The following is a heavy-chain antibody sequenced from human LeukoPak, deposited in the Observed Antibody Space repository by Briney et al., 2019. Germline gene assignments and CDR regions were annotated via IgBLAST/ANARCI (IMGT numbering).Heavy chain of an antibody. CDR2: IYYSGST. D-gene: IGHD1-26*01. Sequence: SETLSLTCTVSGGSISSSSYYWGWIRQPPGKGLEWIGSIYYSGSTKYNPSLKSRVTISIDTSKNQFSLKLSSVTAADTAMYYCAGVVGGSYSMDVWGQGTTVTVSS. CDR1: GGSISSSSYY. CDR3: AGVVGGSYSMDV. J-gene: IGHJ6*03. V-gene: IGHV4-39*07.